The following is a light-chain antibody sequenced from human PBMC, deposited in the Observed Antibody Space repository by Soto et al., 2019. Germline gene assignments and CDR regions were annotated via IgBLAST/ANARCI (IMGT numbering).Light chain of an antibody. CDR3: QQCKSYSWA. CDR1: QSINNW. CDR2: DAS. Sequence: DIQMTQSPSTLPASVGDIVTITRRASQSINNWLAWYQQKPGKAPKLLISDASSLESGVLSRFSDSGSGTEFTLTISSLQPEDFATHYCQQCKSYSWAFGQGTKVEI. J-gene: IGKJ1*01. V-gene: IGKV1-5*01.